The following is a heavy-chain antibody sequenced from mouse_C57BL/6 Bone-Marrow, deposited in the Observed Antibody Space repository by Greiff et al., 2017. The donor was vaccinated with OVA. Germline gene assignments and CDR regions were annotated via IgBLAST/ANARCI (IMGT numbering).Heavy chain of an antibody. CDR3: ARDDGYYDWYFDV. Sequence: EVQLKQSGPELVKPGASVKIPCKASGYTFTDYNMDWVKQSHGKSLEWIGDINPNNGGTIYNQKFKGKATLTVDKSSSTAYMELRSLTSEDTAVYYCARDDGYYDWYFDVWGTGTTVTVSS. CDR1: GYTFTDYN. J-gene: IGHJ1*03. D-gene: IGHD2-3*01. V-gene: IGHV1-18*01. CDR2: INPNNGGT.